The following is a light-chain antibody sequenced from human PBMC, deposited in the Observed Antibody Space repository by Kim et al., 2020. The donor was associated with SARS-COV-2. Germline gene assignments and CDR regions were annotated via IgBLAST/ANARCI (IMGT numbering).Light chain of an antibody. Sequence: SVRLTGTLSRDHSRYAIAWHQQQPGKGPRYVMKVSSDGSHIRGDGIPERFSGSSSGAERYLTISSLQSEDEADYYCQTWATGIHVFGTGTKVTVL. CDR2: VSSDGSH. V-gene: IGLV4-69*02. J-gene: IGLJ1*01. CDR3: QTWATGIHV. CDR1: RDHSRYA.